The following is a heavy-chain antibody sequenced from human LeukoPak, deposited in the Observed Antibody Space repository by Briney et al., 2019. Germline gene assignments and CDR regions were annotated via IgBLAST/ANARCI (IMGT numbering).Heavy chain of an antibody. CDR2: ISAYNGYT. CDR3: ATHSGSSRYYFDY. Sequence: ASVKVSCKASGYTFTSYGISWVRQAPGQGLEWMGWISAYNGYTKYAQKLQGRVTMTTDTSTGTAYIELRSLRSDDTAMYYCATHSGSSRYYFDYWGQGTLVTVSS. J-gene: IGHJ4*02. CDR1: GYTFTSYG. V-gene: IGHV1-18*01. D-gene: IGHD1-26*01.